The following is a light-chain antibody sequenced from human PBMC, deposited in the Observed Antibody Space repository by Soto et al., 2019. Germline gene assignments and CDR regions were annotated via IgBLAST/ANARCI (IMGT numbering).Light chain of an antibody. CDR3: QQLNSYFVT. Sequence: IQLTQSPSSLSASVGDRVTITCRASQGISSYLAWYQQKPGKAPKLLIYAASTLQSGVPSRFSGSGSGTDFTLTISSLQPEDFATYYCQQLNSYFVTFGQGTKVKIK. CDR1: QGISSY. CDR2: AAS. J-gene: IGKJ1*01. V-gene: IGKV1-9*01.